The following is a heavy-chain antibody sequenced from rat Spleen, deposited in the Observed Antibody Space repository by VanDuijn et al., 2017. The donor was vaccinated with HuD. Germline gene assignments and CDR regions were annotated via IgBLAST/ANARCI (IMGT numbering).Heavy chain of an antibody. V-gene: IGHV3-3*01. CDR3: ARSDGTHYYLPFAN. D-gene: IGHD1-12*02. CDR1: DHSITNGYR. J-gene: IGHJ3*01. Sequence: EVQLQESGPGLVKPSQSLSLTCSVTDHSITNGYRWNWIRKFPGNKLEWMGYINSAGNTLYNPSLKSRIPITRDTSKNQFFLQVNSVTTEDTATYYCARSDGTHYYLPFANWGQGTLVTVSS. CDR2: INSAGNT.